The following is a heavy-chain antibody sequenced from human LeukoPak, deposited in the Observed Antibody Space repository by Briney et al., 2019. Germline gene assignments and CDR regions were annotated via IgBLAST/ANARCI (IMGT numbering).Heavy chain of an antibody. CDR2: ISSSGSTI. Sequence: GGSLRLSCAASGFTFSSYEMNWVRQAPGKGLEWVSYISSSGSTIYYADSVKGRFTISRDNAKNSLYLQMNSLRAEDTAVYYCASQILTGYSYYYYYYYMDVWGKGPRSPSP. D-gene: IGHD3-9*01. J-gene: IGHJ6*03. CDR1: GFTFSSYE. V-gene: IGHV3-48*03. CDR3: ASQILTGYSYYYYYYYMDV.